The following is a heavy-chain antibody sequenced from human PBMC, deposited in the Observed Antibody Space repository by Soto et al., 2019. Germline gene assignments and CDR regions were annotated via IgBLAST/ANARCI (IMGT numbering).Heavy chain of an antibody. CDR2: IWYDGSNK. CDR3: ARDALIAAASRVYYYGMDV. Sequence: VGSLRLSCAASGFTFSSYGMHWVRQAPGKGLEWVAVIWYDGSNKYYADSVKGRFTISRDNSKNTLYLQMNSLRAEDTAVYYCARDALIAAASRVYYYGMDVWGQGTTVTVSS. V-gene: IGHV3-33*01. D-gene: IGHD6-25*01. CDR1: GFTFSSYG. J-gene: IGHJ6*02.